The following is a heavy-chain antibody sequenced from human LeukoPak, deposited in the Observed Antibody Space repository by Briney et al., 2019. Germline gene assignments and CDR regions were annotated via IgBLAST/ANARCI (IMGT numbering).Heavy chain of an antibody. D-gene: IGHD2-15*01. CDR3: AKAPVTTCSGAYCYPFDY. Sequence: GGSLRLSCAASGFTFSSYWMHWVRQAPGKGLVWVSRINSDGSSTSYADSVKGRFTISGDNAKNTLYLQMNSLRAEDTAVYYCAKAPVTTCSGAYCYPFDYWSQGTLVTVSS. V-gene: IGHV3-74*01. J-gene: IGHJ4*02. CDR1: GFTFSSYW. CDR2: INSDGSST.